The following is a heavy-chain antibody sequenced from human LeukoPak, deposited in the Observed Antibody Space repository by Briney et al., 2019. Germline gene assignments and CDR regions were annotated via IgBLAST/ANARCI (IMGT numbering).Heavy chain of an antibody. CDR1: GGTFSSYA. D-gene: IGHD3-10*01. CDR2: IIPIFGTA. CDR3: AREFGGSASGAGY. V-gene: IGHV1-69*05. Sequence: ASVKVSCKASGGTFSSYAISWVRQAPGQGLEWMGRIIPIFGTANYAQKFQGRVTITTDESTSTAYMELSSLRSEDTAVYYCAREFGGSASGAGYWGQGTLVTVSS. J-gene: IGHJ4*02.